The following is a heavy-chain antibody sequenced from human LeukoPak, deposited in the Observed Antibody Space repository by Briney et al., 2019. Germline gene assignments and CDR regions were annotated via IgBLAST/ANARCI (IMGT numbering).Heavy chain of an antibody. J-gene: IGHJ4*02. Sequence: GGSLRLSCAASGFTFTSYWMSWVRQAPGKGLEWVANIKQGGSEQDYMDSMKGRFTISRDNAKNSVYLQMNSLGAEDTAVYYCARIGYSSSCFDYWGQGTLVTVSS. V-gene: IGHV3-7*01. CDR3: ARIGYSSSCFDY. CDR1: GFTFTSYW. CDR2: IKQGGSEQ. D-gene: IGHD6-13*01.